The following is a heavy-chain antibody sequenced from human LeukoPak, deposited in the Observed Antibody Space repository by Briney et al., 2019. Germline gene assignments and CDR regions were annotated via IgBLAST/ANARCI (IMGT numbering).Heavy chain of an antibody. CDR1: GGSFSGYY. CDR2: INHSGGT. Sequence: SETLSLTCAVYGGSFSGYYWSWIRQPPGKGLEWIGEINHSGGTNYNPSLKSRVTISVDTSKTQFSLKLSSVTAADTAVYYCARTGRYYDYVWGSYRPYYFDYWGQGTLVTVSS. CDR3: ARTGRYYDYVWGSYRPYYFDY. J-gene: IGHJ4*02. V-gene: IGHV4-34*01. D-gene: IGHD3-16*02.